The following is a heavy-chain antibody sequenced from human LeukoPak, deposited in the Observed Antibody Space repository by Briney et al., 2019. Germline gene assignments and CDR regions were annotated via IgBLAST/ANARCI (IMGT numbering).Heavy chain of an antibody. CDR2: IYYSGST. V-gene: IGHV4-59*01. CDR1: GGSISSYY. D-gene: IGHD1-14*01. J-gene: IGHJ5*02. CDR3: ARASITYNWFDP. Sequence: SETLSLTCTVSGGSISSYYWSWIRQPPGKGLEWIGYIYYSGSTNYNPSLKSRVTISVDTSKNQFSLKLSSVTAADTAVNYCARASITYNWFDPWGQGTLVTVSS.